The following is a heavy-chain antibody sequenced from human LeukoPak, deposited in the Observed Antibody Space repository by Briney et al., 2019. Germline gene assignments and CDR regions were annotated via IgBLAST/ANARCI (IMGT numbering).Heavy chain of an antibody. D-gene: IGHD1-1*01. CDR1: GYSFTAHY. CDR3: VRDPREPANDLDY. CDR2: IDCGAGDT. Sequence: GASVKVSCETSGYSFTAHYIHWVRQAPGQALQWLAYIDCGAGDTNYAQPFQGRVTVTRDKSINTAYLELSSLTFDDTAIYYCVRDPREPANDLDYWGRGTLVTVSS. J-gene: IGHJ4*01. V-gene: IGHV1-2*02.